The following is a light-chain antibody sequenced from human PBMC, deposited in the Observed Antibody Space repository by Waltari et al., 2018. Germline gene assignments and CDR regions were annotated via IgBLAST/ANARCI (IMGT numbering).Light chain of an antibody. Sequence: DIVMTQSPDSLAVSLGERAPIHCKSSQSVLYVSNPKNYLAWYQQKPGQPPKLLIYWASTRESGVPDRFSGSGSETDFTLTISSVQPEDVAVYYCQQYYTTPTFGQGTKLEI. CDR3: QQYYTTPT. J-gene: IGKJ2*01. V-gene: IGKV4-1*01. CDR1: QSVLYVSNPKNY. CDR2: WAS.